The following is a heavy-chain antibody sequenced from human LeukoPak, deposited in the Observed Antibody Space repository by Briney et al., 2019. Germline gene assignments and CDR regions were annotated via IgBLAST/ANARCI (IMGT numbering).Heavy chain of an antibody. Sequence: SETLSLTCTVSGGSISSWYWSWIRQPPGKGLQWIGNIYDSGNINYNPSLKSRVTISIDASKNQISLKLRSVTAADTAVYYCAREISLTGYSGGLGFNYWGQGILVTVSS. CDR3: AREISLTGYSGGLGFNY. D-gene: IGHD6-19*01. CDR2: IYDSGNI. J-gene: IGHJ4*02. CDR1: GGSISSWY. V-gene: IGHV4-59*01.